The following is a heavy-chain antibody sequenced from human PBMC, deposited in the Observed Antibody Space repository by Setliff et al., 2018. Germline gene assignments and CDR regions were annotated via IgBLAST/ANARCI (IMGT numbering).Heavy chain of an antibody. V-gene: IGHV1-69*13. Sequence: SVKVSCKASGDTFRSYSISWVRQAPGQGLEWMGGIIPKLGSADYAQRFQDRVTINADESTRTVYMELSRLRSQDTAIYYCARSPHYYDSTGYCYYFDFWGQGTPVTVSS. D-gene: IGHD3-22*01. J-gene: IGHJ4*02. CDR2: IIPKLGSA. CDR1: GDTFRSYS. CDR3: ARSPHYYDSTGYCYYFDF.